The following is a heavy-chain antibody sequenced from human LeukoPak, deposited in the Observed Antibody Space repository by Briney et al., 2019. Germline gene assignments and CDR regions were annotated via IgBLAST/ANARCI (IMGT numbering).Heavy chain of an antibody. CDR1: GFTFSSYA. Sequence: GGSLRLSCAASGFTFSSYAMSWVRQAPGKGLEWVSAISGSGGSTYYADSVKGRFTISRDNSKNTLCLQMNSLRAEDTAVYYCAKKRRELLQSPLDYWGQGTLVTVSS. CDR2: ISGSGGST. V-gene: IGHV3-23*01. J-gene: IGHJ4*02. D-gene: IGHD1-26*01. CDR3: AKKRRELLQSPLDY.